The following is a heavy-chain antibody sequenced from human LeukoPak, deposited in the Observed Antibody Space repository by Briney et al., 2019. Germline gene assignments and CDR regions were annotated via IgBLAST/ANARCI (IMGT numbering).Heavy chain of an antibody. J-gene: IGHJ4*02. CDR3: ARHADDYDYVWGSYRGYYFDY. Sequence: PSETLSLTCTVSGGSISSSSYYWGWIRQPPWKGLEWIGSIYYSGSTYYNPSLKSRVTISVDTSKNQFSLKLSSVTAADTAVYYCARHADDYDYVWGSYRGYYFDYSGQGTLVTVST. D-gene: IGHD3-16*02. V-gene: IGHV4-39*01. CDR1: GGSISSSSYY. CDR2: IYYSGST.